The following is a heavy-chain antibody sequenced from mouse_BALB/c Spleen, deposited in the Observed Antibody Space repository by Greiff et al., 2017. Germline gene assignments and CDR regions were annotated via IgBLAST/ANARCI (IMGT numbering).Heavy chain of an antibody. D-gene: IGHD2-14*01. CDR3: ASDYRYGSYYAMDY. J-gene: IGHJ4*01. V-gene: IGHV5-6-3*01. Sequence: DVMLVESGGGLVQPGGSLKLSCAASGFTFSSYGMSWVRQTPDKRLELVATINSNGGSTYYPDSVKGRFTISRDNAKNTLYLQMSSLKSEDTAMYYCASDYRYGSYYAMDYWGQGTSVTVSS. CDR1: GFTFSSYG. CDR2: INSNGGST.